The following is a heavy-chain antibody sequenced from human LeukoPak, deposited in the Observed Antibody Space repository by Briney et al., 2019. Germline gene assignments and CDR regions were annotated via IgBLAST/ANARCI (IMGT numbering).Heavy chain of an antibody. Sequence: PGGSLRLSCAAPGFTFSNYGMHWVRQPPGKGLEWVAFIRYDGGIKHYADSVKGRFTISRDNSKNTLYLQMNSLRAEDTAVYYCAKGRGYLGWFDPWGQGTLVTVSS. CDR2: IRYDGGIK. D-gene: IGHD3-22*01. J-gene: IGHJ5*02. CDR1: GFTFSNYG. V-gene: IGHV3-30*02. CDR3: AKGRGYLGWFDP.